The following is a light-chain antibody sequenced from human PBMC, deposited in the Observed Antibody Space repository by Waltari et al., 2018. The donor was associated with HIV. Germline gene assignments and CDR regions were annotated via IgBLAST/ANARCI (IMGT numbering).Light chain of an antibody. V-gene: IGLV3-1*01. Sequence: SYELTQPPSVSVSPGQTASISCSGDKLGDRYASWYQQRPGQSPVLIIYQDKKRPSGIPERFSGSNSGNTATLTISGVEAGDEAHYYCQVWDSPSEQILFGGGTRLTVL. CDR2: QDK. CDR3: QVWDSPSEQIL. J-gene: IGLJ2*01. CDR1: KLGDRY.